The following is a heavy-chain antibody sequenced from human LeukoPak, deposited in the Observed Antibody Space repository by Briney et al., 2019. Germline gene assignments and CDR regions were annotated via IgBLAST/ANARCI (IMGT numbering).Heavy chain of an antibody. CDR3: ARGQSCTNGVCYYFDS. D-gene: IGHD2-8*01. J-gene: IGHJ4*02. V-gene: IGHV4-31*03. CDR2: IYLRGTT. CDR1: GGSISSGGYS. Sequence: SQTLSLTCTVSGGSISSGGYSWSWLRQHPVKGLEWIGYIYLRGTTYYNPSLRSRLTISVDTSKNQFSLKLSSVTAADTAVYYCARGQSCTNGVCYYFDSWGQGTLVTVSS.